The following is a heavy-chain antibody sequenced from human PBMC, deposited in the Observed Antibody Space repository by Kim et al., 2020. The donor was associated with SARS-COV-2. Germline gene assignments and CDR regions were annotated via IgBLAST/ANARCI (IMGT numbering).Heavy chain of an antibody. V-gene: IGHV3-74*01. Sequence: GGSLRLSCTASGFTFSAYGMHWVRQAPGKGLVWVSRITDTGNVQSYADSVKGRVTSSKDNAKNTLYLQMNSQRAEGTAVYYFARDWGVADHDWRVDLWGRGTLVTV. D-gene: IGHD3-16*01. CDR2: ITDTGNVQ. CDR3: ARDWGVADHDWRVDL. J-gene: IGHJ2*01. CDR1: GFTFSAYG.